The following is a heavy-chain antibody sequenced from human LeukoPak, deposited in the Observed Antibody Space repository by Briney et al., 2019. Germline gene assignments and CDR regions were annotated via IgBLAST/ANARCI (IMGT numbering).Heavy chain of an antibody. V-gene: IGHV6-1*01. CDR2: TYYRSKWYN. J-gene: IGHJ6*02. D-gene: IGHD3-10*01. CDR1: GDSVFSNSAT. CDR3: ARSIKLEFYYGSGTDYYGMDV. Sequence: SQTLSLTCAISGDSVFSNSATWTWIRQSPSRGLEWLGRTYYRSKWYNEYAVSVESRITVNPDTSRNLFSLQLKSVTPEDTAVYYCARSIKLEFYYGSGTDYYGMDVWGQGTTVTVSS.